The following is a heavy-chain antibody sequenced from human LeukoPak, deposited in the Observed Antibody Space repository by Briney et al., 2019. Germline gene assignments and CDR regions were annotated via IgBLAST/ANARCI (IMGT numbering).Heavy chain of an antibody. V-gene: IGHV1-18*01. CDR1: GYTFTSYS. CDR3: ARDTEWEKNPDYFDY. CDR2: ISAKNGNT. Sequence: ASEKVSCKASGYTFTSYSISWARQAPGQGLERMGWISAKNGNTNYAQEVQGRVTMTTDTSTNTAYMELRSLRSDDTAVYYCARDTEWEKNPDYFDYWGQGTLVTVFS. J-gene: IGHJ4*02. D-gene: IGHD1-26*01.